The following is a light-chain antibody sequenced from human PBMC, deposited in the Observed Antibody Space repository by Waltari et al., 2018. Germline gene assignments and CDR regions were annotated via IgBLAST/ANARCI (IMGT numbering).Light chain of an antibody. CDR1: QAISTF. J-gene: IGKJ4*01. CDR3: QQYSTFPPT. CDR2: AAS. V-gene: IGKV1-16*02. Sequence: DIQMTKSPSSLSTSVGDRVILTCRAGQAISTFLAWFQLKPGKAPKSLIYAASTLQTGVSANFSGSGSGTDFTLTISSLQPGDCATYYCQQYSTFPPTFGGGTRLEI.